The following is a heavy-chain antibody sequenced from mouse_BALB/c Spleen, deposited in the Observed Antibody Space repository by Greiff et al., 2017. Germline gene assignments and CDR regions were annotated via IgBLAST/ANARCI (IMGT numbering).Heavy chain of an antibody. Sequence: VMLVESGPGLVAPSQSLSITCTVSGFSLTSYGVHWVRQPPGKGLEWLGVIWAGGSTNYNSALMSRLSISKDNSKSQVFLKMNSLQTDDTAMYYCARDRGTEGAWFAYWGQGTLVTVSA. CDR3: ARDRGTEGAWFAY. D-gene: IGHD3-1*01. CDR1: GFSLTSYG. CDR2: IWAGGST. J-gene: IGHJ3*01. V-gene: IGHV2-9*02.